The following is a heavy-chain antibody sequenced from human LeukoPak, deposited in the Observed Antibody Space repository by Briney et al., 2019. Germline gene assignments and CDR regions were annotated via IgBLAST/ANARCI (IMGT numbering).Heavy chain of an antibody. CDR2: ISGSGGST. D-gene: IGHD6-19*01. Sequence: PPGGSLRLSCAASGFTFSSYAMSWVRQAPGKGLEWVSAISGSGGSTYYADSVKGRFTISRDNSKNTLYLQMNSLRAEDTAVYYCAKVERLLSLYSSGWYGDYWGQGTLVTVSS. V-gene: IGHV3-23*01. J-gene: IGHJ4*02. CDR1: GFTFSSYA. CDR3: AKVERLLSLYSSGWYGDY.